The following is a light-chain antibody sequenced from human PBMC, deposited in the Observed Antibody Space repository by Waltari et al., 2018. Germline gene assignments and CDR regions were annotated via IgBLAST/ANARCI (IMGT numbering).Light chain of an antibody. V-gene: IGKV1-39*01. CDR3: QQSYSTPPQLT. CDR2: AAS. Sequence: DIQMTQSPSSLSASVGDRVTITCRASQSISSYLNWYQQKPGKAPKILIYAASSLQSGVPSRFSGSGSATDFTLTISSLQPEDFATYYCQQSYSTPPQLTFGGGTKVEIK. CDR1: QSISSY. J-gene: IGKJ4*01.